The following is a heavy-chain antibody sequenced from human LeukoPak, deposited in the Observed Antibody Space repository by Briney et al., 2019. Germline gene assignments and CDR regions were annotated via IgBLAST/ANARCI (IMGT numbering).Heavy chain of an antibody. V-gene: IGHV4-59*12. CDR3: ARRSLRRNSAASDY. J-gene: IGHJ4*02. CDR2: IYYSGST. Sequence: PPETLSLTCIVSGGSISSYYWSWIRQPPGKGLEWIGYIYYSGSTNYNPSLKSRVTISVDTSKNQFSLKLSSVTAADTAVYYCARRSLRRNSAASDYWGQGTLVTVSS. CDR1: GGSISSYY. D-gene: IGHD4-17*01.